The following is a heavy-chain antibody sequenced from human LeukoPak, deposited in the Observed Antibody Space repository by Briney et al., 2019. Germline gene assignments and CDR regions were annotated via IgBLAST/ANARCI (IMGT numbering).Heavy chain of an antibody. J-gene: IGHJ4*02. CDR3: AKDGPDIVVVPAVTQH. D-gene: IGHD2-2*01. Sequence: PGGSLRLSCAASGFTFSSYAMSWVRQAPGKGLEWVSAISGSGGSTYYADSVKGRFTISRDNSKNTLYLQMNSLRAEDTAVYYCAKDGPDIVVVPAVTQHWGQGTLVTVSS. V-gene: IGHV3-23*01. CDR2: ISGSGGST. CDR1: GFTFSSYA.